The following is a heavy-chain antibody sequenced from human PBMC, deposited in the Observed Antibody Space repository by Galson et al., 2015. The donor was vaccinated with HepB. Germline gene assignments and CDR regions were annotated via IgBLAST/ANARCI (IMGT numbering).Heavy chain of an antibody. CDR1: GFTFSSYW. V-gene: IGHV3-7*03. Sequence: SLRLSCAASGFTFSSYWMSWVRQAPGKGLEWVANIKQDGSEKYYVDSVKGRFTISRDNAKNSLYLQMNSLRAEDTAVYYCARDRHLTHGDSYRLYYYGMDVWGQGTTVTVSS. CDR3: ARDRHLTHGDSYRLYYYGMDV. D-gene: IGHD4-17*01. J-gene: IGHJ6*02. CDR2: IKQDGSEK.